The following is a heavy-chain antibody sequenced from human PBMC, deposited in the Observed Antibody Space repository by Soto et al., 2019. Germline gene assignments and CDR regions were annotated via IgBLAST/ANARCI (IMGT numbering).Heavy chain of an antibody. V-gene: IGHV3-23*01. CDR2: ISRTGGRT. J-gene: IGHJ4*02. CDR3: VRDGLDYYDTERLYFDK. CDR1: GFNFSGSS. D-gene: IGHD3-22*01. Sequence: PGGSVRLSCAASGFNFSGSSMSWVRQAPGKGLHWVSGISRTGGRTFYTDSVKGRFTISRDNSDNTLHLQMNRLRVEDTALYYCVRDGLDYYDTERLYFDKWGQGTLVTVSS.